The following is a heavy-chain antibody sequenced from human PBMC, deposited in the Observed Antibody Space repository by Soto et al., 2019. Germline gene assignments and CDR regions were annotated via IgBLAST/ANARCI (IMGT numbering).Heavy chain of an antibody. CDR1: GGTFSSYI. Sequence: QVQLVQSGAEVKKPGSSVKVSCKASGGTFSSYIINWVRQAPGQGLEWMGRINPIPGMVNYAQKFQGRVTVTADKSTSTAYMELSSLRSEDTAVYYCAREHSGYEHDAFDIWGQGTMVTVSS. CDR3: AREHSGYEHDAFDI. D-gene: IGHD5-12*01. J-gene: IGHJ3*02. V-gene: IGHV1-69*08. CDR2: INPIPGMV.